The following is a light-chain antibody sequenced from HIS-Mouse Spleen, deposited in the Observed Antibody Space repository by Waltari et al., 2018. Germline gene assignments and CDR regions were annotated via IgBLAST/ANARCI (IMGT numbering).Light chain of an antibody. V-gene: IGKV3-20*01. CDR1: QSVSSSY. J-gene: IGKJ5*01. CDR3: QQYGSSPPIT. CDR2: GAS. Sequence: EIVLTQSPGTLSLSPGERAALPCRASQSVSSSYLARYQQKPGQAPRPLIYGASSRATGIPDRFSGSGSGTDFTLTISRLEPEDFAVYYCQQYGSSPPITFGQGTRLEIK.